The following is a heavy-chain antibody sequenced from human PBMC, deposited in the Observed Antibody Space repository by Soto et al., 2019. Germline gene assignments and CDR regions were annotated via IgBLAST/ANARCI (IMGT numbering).Heavy chain of an antibody. D-gene: IGHD6-19*01. Sequence: ASVKVSCKVSGYTLTELSMHWVRQAPGKGLEWMGGFDPEDGETIYAQKFQGRVTMTEDTSTDTAYMELSSLRSEDTAVYYCATVIHSSGWYGPLDYGGQGTLVTVSS. CDR3: ATVIHSSGWYGPLDY. J-gene: IGHJ4*02. CDR1: GYTLTELS. CDR2: FDPEDGET. V-gene: IGHV1-24*01.